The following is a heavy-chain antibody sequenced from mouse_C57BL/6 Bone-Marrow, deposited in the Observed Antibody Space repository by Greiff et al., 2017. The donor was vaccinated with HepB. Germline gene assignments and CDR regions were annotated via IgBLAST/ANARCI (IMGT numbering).Heavy chain of an antibody. V-gene: IGHV3-6*01. CDR2: ISYDGSN. D-gene: IGHD2-1*01. CDR3: ARDDGNYVAWFAY. Sequence: EVQLQQSGPGLVKPSQSLSLTCSVTGYSITSGYYWNWIRQFPGNKLECMGYISYDGSNNYNPSLKNRISITRDTSKNQFFLKLNSVTTEDTATYYCARDDGNYVAWFAYWGQGTLVTVSA. J-gene: IGHJ3*01. CDR1: GYSITSGYY.